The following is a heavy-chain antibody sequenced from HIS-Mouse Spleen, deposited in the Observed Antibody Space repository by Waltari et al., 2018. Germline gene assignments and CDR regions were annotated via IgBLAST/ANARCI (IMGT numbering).Heavy chain of an antibody. Sequence: QVQLQESGPGLVKPSETLSLTCPVSGGSISSYYCSWIRQPAGKGLEWIGRIYTSGSTNYNPSLKSRVTMSVDTSKNQFSLKLSSVTAADTAVYYCAREIPYSSSWYDWYFDLWGRGTLVTVSS. CDR2: IYTSGST. CDR3: AREIPYSSSWYDWYFDL. V-gene: IGHV4-4*07. D-gene: IGHD6-13*01. CDR1: GGSISSYY. J-gene: IGHJ2*01.